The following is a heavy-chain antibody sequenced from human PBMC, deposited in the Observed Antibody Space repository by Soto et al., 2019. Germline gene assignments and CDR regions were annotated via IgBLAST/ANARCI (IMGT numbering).Heavy chain of an antibody. V-gene: IGHV3-23*01. J-gene: IGHJ4*02. CDR1: GFTFSSYA. Sequence: EVQLLESGGGLVQPGGSLRLSCAASGFTFSSYAMSWVRQAPGKGLEWVSAISGSGGATFYADSVKGRFSISRDNSKNTLYLQMSSLRAEDTALYYCAKGRNWKEYDYWGQGTLVTISS. D-gene: IGHD1-1*01. CDR3: AKGRNWKEYDY. CDR2: ISGSGGAT.